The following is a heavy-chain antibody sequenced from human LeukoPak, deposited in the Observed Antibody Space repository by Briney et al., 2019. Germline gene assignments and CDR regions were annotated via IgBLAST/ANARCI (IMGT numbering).Heavy chain of an antibody. V-gene: IGHV1-18*01. Sequence: APVKVSCKTSGYTFTSYGISWVRQAPGQGLEWMGWISAYNGNTNYAQKLQGRVTMTTDTSTSTAYMELRSLRSDDTAVYYCARDAPIIAAADYWGQGTLVTVSS. D-gene: IGHD6-13*01. J-gene: IGHJ4*02. CDR3: ARDAPIIAAADY. CDR2: ISAYNGNT. CDR1: GYTFTSYG.